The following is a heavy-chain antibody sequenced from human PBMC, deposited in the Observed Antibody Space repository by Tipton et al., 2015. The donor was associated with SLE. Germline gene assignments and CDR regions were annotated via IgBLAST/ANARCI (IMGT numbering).Heavy chain of an antibody. J-gene: IGHJ6*03. CDR2: ISYSGTT. Sequence: TLSLTCNVTGGSISSTSYYWGWIRQPPGKGLEWIGSISYSGTTYYKPSLMSRVTISVDTSKNQFSLKLSSVTAADTAVYYCAREPVYYYYYMDVWGKGTTVTVSS. CDR3: AREPVYYYYYMDV. CDR1: GGSISSTSYY. V-gene: IGHV4-39*07.